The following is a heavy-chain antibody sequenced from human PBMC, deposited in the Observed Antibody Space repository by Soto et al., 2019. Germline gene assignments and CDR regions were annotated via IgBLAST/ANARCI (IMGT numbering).Heavy chain of an antibody. CDR1: GGTFSSYT. Sequence: SVKVSCKASGGTFSSYTISWVRQAPGQRLEWMGRIIPILGIANYAQKFQGRVTITADKSTSTAYMELSSLRSEDTAVYYCVGYCTNGVCYFGGYYYMDVWGKGTTVTVSS. V-gene: IGHV1-69*02. J-gene: IGHJ6*03. D-gene: IGHD2-8*01. CDR3: VGYCTNGVCYFGGYYYMDV. CDR2: IIPILGIA.